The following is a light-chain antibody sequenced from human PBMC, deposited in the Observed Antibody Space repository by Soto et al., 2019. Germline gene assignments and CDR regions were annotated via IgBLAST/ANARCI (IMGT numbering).Light chain of an antibody. J-gene: IGLJ2*01. CDR3: SSYTSSSTLGVV. Sequence: QSVLTQPASVSGSPGQSITISCTGTSSDVGGYNYVSWYQQHPGKAPKLMIYDVSNWPSGVSNRFSGSKSGYTASLTISGLQAEDEADYYCSSYTSSSTLGVVFGGGTKVTVL. V-gene: IGLV2-14*01. CDR1: SSDVGGYNY. CDR2: DVS.